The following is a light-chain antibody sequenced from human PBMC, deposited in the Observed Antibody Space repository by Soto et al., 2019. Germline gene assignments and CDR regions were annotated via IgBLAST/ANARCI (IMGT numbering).Light chain of an antibody. CDR3: SSYTSSRVDV. CDR2: DVS. J-gene: IGLJ1*01. Sequence: QSALTQPASVSGSPGQSITISCTGTSSDVGGYNYVSWYQQHPGKAPKLMIYDVSNRPSGVSNRFSGSKSSNTASLTISGLQAEDKADNYCSSYTSSRVDVFRTGTKLTVL. CDR1: SSDVGGYNY. V-gene: IGLV2-14*01.